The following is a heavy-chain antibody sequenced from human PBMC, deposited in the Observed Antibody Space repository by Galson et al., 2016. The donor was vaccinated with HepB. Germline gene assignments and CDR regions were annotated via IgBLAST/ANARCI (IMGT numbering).Heavy chain of an antibody. Sequence: ETLSLTCTVSGGSISGYYWSWIRQPPGKGLEWIGFIYYSGDTNYNPSLKSRVTISIDTSKSQLSLNLNSVTAADTAVYFCARVPFGIGWFDPWGQGTLVTVSS. D-gene: IGHD1-26*01. V-gene: IGHV4-59*01. J-gene: IGHJ5*02. CDR2: IYYSGDT. CDR3: ARVPFGIGWFDP. CDR1: GGSISGYY.